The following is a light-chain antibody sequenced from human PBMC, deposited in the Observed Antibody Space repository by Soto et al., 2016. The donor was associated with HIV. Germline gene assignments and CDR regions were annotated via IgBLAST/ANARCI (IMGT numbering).Light chain of an antibody. V-gene: IGLV3-25*03. CDR2: KDS. CDR3: QSADSSGTYYV. CDR1: ALPKQY. J-gene: IGLJ1*01. Sequence: SYELTQPPSVSVSPGQTARITCSGDALPKQYAYWYQQKPDQAPVLVIYKDSERPSGIPERFSGSSSGTTVTLTISGVQAEDEADYYCQSADSSGTYYVFGTGTKVTV.